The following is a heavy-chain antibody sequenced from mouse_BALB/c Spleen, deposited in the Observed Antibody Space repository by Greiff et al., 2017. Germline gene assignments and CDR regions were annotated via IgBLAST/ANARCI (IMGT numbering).Heavy chain of an antibody. Sequence: EVQRVESGPGLVKPSQSLSLTCSVTGYSITSGYYWNWIRQFPGNKLEWMGYISYDGSNNYNPSLKNRISITRDTSKNQFFLKLNSVTTEDTATYYCARESGTYFDVWGAGTTVTVSS. CDR2: ISYDGSN. D-gene: IGHD4-1*01. CDR3: ARESGTYFDV. CDR1: GYSITSGYY. J-gene: IGHJ1*01. V-gene: IGHV3-6*02.